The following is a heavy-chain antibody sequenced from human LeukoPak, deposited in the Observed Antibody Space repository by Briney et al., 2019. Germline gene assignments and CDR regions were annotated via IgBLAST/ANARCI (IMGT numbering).Heavy chain of an antibody. Sequence: KAGGSLRLSCTASGFTFGDYAMSWFRQAPGKGLEWVGFIRSKAYGGTTEYAASVKGRFTISRDDSKSIAYLQMNSLKTEDTAVYYCTRTYYYDSSGYPGGYWGQGTLVTVSS. CDR2: IRSKAYGGTT. V-gene: IGHV3-49*05. CDR3: TRTYYYDSSGYPGGY. J-gene: IGHJ4*02. CDR1: GFTFGDYA. D-gene: IGHD3-22*01.